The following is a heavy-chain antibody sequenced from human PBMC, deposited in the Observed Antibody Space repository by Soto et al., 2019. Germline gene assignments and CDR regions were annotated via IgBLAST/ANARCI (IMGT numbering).Heavy chain of an antibody. Sequence: PGESLKISCKGSGYIFTNYWIAWVRQMPGKGLEWMGIIHPGDSDTRYISSFHGQVTISVDRSTSTAYLQWSSLEASDTAIYYCVRQGLNRMSPIPASGDYWAQGTPVTVSS. CDR2: IHPGDSDT. D-gene: IGHD5-12*01. CDR3: VRQGLNRMSPIPASGDY. CDR1: GYIFTNYW. V-gene: IGHV5-51*01. J-gene: IGHJ4*02.